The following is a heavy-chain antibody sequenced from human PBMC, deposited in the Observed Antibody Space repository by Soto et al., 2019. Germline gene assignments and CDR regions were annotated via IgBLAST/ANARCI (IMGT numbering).Heavy chain of an antibody. V-gene: IGHV3-33*01. CDR1: GFTFSNYG. D-gene: IGHD3-10*01. CDR2: IWYDGSNK. Sequence: QMQLVESGGGVVQPGRSLRLSCAASGFTFSNYGMHWVRQAPGKGLEWVVIIWYDGSNKYYADSVKDRFTISRDNSKNTVSLQMNSLRAEDTAMYYCAAGEPLNYRGQGTLVTVSS. J-gene: IGHJ4*02. CDR3: AAGEPLNY.